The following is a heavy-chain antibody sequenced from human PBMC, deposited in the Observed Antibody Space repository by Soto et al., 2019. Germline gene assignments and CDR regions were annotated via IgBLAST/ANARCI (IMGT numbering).Heavy chain of an antibody. D-gene: IGHD2-15*01. J-gene: IGHJ6*02. CDR2: IIPIFGTA. V-gene: IGHV1-69*12. CDR3: ARDHGDIVVVVAATPSYYYYGMDV. Sequence: QVQLVQSGAEVKKPGSSVKVSCKASGGTFSSYAISWVRQAPGQGLEWMGGIIPIFGTANYAQKFQGRVTITADESTSTAYMELSSLRSEDTAVYYCARDHGDIVVVVAATPSYYYYGMDVWGQGTTVTVSS. CDR1: GGTFSSYA.